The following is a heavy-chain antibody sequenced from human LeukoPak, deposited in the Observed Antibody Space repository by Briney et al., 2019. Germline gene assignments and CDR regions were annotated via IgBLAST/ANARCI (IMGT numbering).Heavy chain of an antibody. D-gene: IGHD3-10*01. CDR1: GASISSNNYY. CDR2: VYYTGST. CDR3: ARLGRVGIWFGELDY. J-gene: IGHJ4*02. Sequence: KPSETLSLTCTVSGASISSNNYYWGWIRQPPGKGLEWIGSVYYTGSTYYNPSLKSRVAISGDTSKNQFSLKLSSVTAADTAVYYCARLGRVGIWFGELDYWGQGTLVTVSS. V-gene: IGHV4-39*01.